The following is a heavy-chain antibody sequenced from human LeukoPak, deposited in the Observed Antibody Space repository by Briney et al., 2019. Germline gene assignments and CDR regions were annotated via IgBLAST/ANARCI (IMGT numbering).Heavy chain of an antibody. J-gene: IGHJ3*02. CDR3: ARRFALLRYLGIEKPFDI. V-gene: IGHV4-4*07. CDR2: IYTSGST. D-gene: IGHD7-27*01. CDR1: GGSISSYY. Sequence: SETLSLTCTVSGGSISSYYWSWIRQPAGKGLEWIGRIYTSGSTNYNPSLKSRVTISVDTSKNQFSLKLSSVTAADTAVYYCARRFALLRYLGIEKPFDIWGQGTMVTVSS.